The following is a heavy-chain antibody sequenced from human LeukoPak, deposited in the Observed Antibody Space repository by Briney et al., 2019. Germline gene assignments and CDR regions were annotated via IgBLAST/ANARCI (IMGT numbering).Heavy chain of an antibody. CDR2: ISYDGSNK. J-gene: IGHJ4*02. D-gene: IGHD4-11*01. CDR1: GFTFRSYG. CDR3: AKAGLPVTTILDYFDY. V-gene: IGHV3-30*18. Sequence: GGSLRLSCAASGFTFRSYGMHWVRQAPGKGLEWVAVISYDGSNKYYADSVKGRFTISRDNSKNTLYLQMNSLRAGDTAVYYCAKAGLPVTTILDYFDYWGQGTLVTVSS.